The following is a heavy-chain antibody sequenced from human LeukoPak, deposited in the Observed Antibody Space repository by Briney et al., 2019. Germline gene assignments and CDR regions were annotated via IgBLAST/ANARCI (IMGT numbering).Heavy chain of an antibody. CDR1: GGTFSSYA. Sequence: GASVKVSCKASGGTFSSYAISWVRQAPGQGLEWVGGIIPIFGTANYAQKFQGRVTITADKSTSTAYMELSSLRSEDTAVYYCAGSLGYCTSNVCYLKYWGQGTLVTVSS. CDR3: AGSLGYCTSNVCYLKY. V-gene: IGHV1-69*06. J-gene: IGHJ4*02. CDR2: IIPIFGTA. D-gene: IGHD2-8*01.